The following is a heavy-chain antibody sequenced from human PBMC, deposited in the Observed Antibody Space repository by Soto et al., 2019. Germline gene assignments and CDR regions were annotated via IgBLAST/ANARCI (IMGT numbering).Heavy chain of an antibody. CDR2: ISGSGGST. Sequence: PGGSLRLSCAASGFTFSSYAMSWVRQAPGKGLEWVSAISGSGGSTYYADSVKGRFTIPRDNSKNTLYLQMNSLRAEDTAVYYCAKGHLPRPRIAAAGDWGQGTLVTVSS. D-gene: IGHD6-13*01. J-gene: IGHJ4*02. CDR1: GFTFSSYA. CDR3: AKGHLPRPRIAAAGD. V-gene: IGHV3-23*01.